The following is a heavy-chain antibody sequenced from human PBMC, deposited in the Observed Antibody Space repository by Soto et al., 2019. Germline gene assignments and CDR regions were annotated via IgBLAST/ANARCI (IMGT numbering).Heavy chain of an antibody. D-gene: IGHD1-26*01. CDR1: GFTFDDYT. V-gene: IGHV3-43*01. Sequence: EVQLVESGGVVVQPGGSLRLSCAASGFTFDDYTMHWVRQAPGKGLAWVSLISWDGGSTYYADSVKGRFTISRDNSKNSLYLQMNSLRTEDTALYYCANEVDSYGMDVWGQGTTVTVSS. CDR2: ISWDGGST. J-gene: IGHJ6*02. CDR3: ANEVDSYGMDV.